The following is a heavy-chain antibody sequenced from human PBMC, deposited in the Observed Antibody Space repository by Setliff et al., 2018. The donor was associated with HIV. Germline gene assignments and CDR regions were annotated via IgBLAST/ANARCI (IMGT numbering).Heavy chain of an antibody. V-gene: IGHV4-4*02. Sequence: SETLSLTCAVSADSIGTNHWWNWVRQPPGKGQEWIGEISQSGKTNYHPCLKSRITISMEASKTHFSLTLNSVTAADTAVYYCARGLLVWLGEFSGWDTTDPYYFDYWGQGTLVTVSS. CDR2: ISQSGKT. D-gene: IGHD3-10*01. CDR3: ARGLLVWLGEFSGWDTTDPYYFDY. CDR1: ADSIGTNHW. J-gene: IGHJ4*02.